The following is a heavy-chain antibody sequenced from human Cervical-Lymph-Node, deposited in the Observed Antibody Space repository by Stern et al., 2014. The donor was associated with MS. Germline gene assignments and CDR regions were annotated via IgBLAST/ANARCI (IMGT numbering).Heavy chain of an antibody. CDR2: INTYNGDT. CDR1: GYTFTSSG. Sequence: QVQLVQSGVEVKKPGASVKVSCKASGYTFTSSGITWVRQAPGQGLEWMGWINTYNGDTNYAQKLQVRVTMTTDTSTTTAHMEVRSLRYDDTAVYYCARDTAQVASWYFDLWGRGTLVTVSS. V-gene: IGHV1-18*01. J-gene: IGHJ2*01. D-gene: IGHD2-21*02. CDR3: ARDTAQVASWYFDL.